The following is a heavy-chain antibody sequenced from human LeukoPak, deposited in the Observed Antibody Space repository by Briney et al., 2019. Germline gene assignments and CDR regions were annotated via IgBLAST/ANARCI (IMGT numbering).Heavy chain of an antibody. CDR1: GGSISSSSYY. CDR3: AGQGDGYNWWSASLGTIDY. V-gene: IGHV4-39*01. J-gene: IGHJ4*02. CDR2: IYYSGST. D-gene: IGHD5-24*01. Sequence: SETLSLTCTVSGGSISSSSYYWGWIRQPPGKGLEWIGSIYYSGSTYYNPSLKSRVTISVDTSKNQFSLKLSSVTAADTAVYYCAGQGDGYNWWSASLGTIDYWGQGTLVTVPS.